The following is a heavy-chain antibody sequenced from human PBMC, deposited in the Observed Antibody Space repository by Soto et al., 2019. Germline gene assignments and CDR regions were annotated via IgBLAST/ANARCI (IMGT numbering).Heavy chain of an antibody. CDR3: AGWGTTGGLDD. J-gene: IGHJ4*02. Sequence: QVQLVESGGGVVQPGTSLRLSCVGSGFTFRSYVIHWVRQAPGKGLEWVALTSYDGSNNFYGDSVKGGFTISRHNSRNTVEVQRDSLRFEDTARYYCAGWGTTGGLDDWGKGTLVSVSS. V-gene: IGHV3-33*05. CDR2: TSYDGSNN. D-gene: IGHD3-16*01. CDR1: GFTFRSYV.